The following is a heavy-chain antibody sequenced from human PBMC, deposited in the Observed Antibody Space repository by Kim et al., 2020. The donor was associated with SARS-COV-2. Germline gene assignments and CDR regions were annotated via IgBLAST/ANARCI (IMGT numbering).Heavy chain of an antibody. V-gene: IGHV3-30*18. J-gene: IGHJ6*02. D-gene: IGHD6-13*01. CDR1: GFTFSSYG. Sequence: GGSLRLSCAASGFTFSSYGMHWVRQAPGKGLEWVAVISYDGSNKYYADSVKGRFTISRDNSKNTLYLQMNSLRAEDTAVYYCAKEVYTAAGIQNNRPPTYYYYGMDVWGQGTTVTVSS. CDR2: ISYDGSNK. CDR3: AKEVYTAAGIQNNRPPTYYYYGMDV.